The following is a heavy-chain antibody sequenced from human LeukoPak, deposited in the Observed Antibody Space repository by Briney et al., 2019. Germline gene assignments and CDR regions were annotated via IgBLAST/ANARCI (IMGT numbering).Heavy chain of an antibody. CDR1: GFTFSSYG. V-gene: IGHV3-33*05. D-gene: IGHD3-22*01. J-gene: IGHJ4*02. Sequence: GGSLRLSCAASGFTFSSYGMHWVRQAPGKGLEWVAVISDEGSNKYYADSVKGRFTISRDNSKNTLYLQMNIPRAEDTAVYYCARDPTYYYDSSGYTPRFDYWGQGTLVSVFS. CDR2: ISDEGSNK. CDR3: ARDPTYYYDSSGYTPRFDY.